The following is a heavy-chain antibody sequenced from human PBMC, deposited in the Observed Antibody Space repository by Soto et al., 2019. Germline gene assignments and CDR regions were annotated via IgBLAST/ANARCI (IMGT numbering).Heavy chain of an antibody. V-gene: IGHV4-39*01. CDR2: IYYSGST. Sequence: ASETLSLTCSVSGGSISSSSYYWGWIRQPPGKGLEWIGSIYYSGSTYYNPSLKSRVTISVDTSKNQFSLKLSSVTAADTAVYYCARHRSASSPPPWGHYYYGMDVWGQGTTVTVSS. CDR3: ARHRSASSPPPWGHYYYGMDV. CDR1: GGSISSSSYY. D-gene: IGHD6-6*01. J-gene: IGHJ6*02.